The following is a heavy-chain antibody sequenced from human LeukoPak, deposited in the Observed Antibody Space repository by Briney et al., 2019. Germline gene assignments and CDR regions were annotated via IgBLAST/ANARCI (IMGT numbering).Heavy chain of an antibody. Sequence: SETLSLTCTVSGGSISSYHWSWIRQPPGKGLEWIGYIYYSGSTNYNPSLKSRVTISVDTSKNQFSLKLSSVTAADTAVYYCARDQGYSNFYDYWGQGTLVTVSS. J-gene: IGHJ4*02. CDR3: ARDQGYSNFYDY. CDR1: GGSISSYH. CDR2: IYYSGST. V-gene: IGHV4-59*01. D-gene: IGHD4-11*01.